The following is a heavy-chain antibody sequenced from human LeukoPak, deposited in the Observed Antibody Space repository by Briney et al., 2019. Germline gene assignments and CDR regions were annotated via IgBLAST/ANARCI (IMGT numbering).Heavy chain of an antibody. CDR1: GYNFICHY. Sequence: GSSVKVSCKASGYNFICHYMHWVRQAPGQGREWMGWIKPSNGDTKYAQNFQGRVTMTRDTSISTAYMELSSLRSDDTAVYYCASPPLSSAMYYAHWGQGTLVTVSS. J-gene: IGHJ4*02. D-gene: IGHD1-26*01. CDR2: IKPSNGDT. CDR3: ASPPLSSAMYYAH. V-gene: IGHV1-2*02.